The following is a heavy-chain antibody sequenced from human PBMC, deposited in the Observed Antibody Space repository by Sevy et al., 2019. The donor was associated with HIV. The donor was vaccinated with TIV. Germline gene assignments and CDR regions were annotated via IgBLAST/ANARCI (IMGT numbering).Heavy chain of an antibody. Sequence: GGSLRLSCAASGFTFSNAWMSWVRQAPGKGLEWVGHIKSKTDGGTTDYAATVKGRFTISRDDSKNTLYLTMNSLKTGDTSVYYCTTGAVAAPPGMFYYYYYMDVWGKGTTVTVSS. V-gene: IGHV3-15*01. D-gene: IGHD6-19*01. CDR1: GFTFSNAW. J-gene: IGHJ6*03. CDR3: TTGAVAAPPGMFYYYYYMDV. CDR2: IKSKTDGGTT.